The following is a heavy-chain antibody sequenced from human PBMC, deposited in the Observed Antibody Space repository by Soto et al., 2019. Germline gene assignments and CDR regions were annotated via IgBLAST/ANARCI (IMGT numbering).Heavy chain of an antibody. V-gene: IGHV5-51*01. J-gene: IGHJ6*02. CDR1: GYSFTSYW. CDR3: ARAPGYCSSTSCRPTYGMDV. CDR2: IYPGDSDT. D-gene: IGHD2-2*03. Sequence: RGESLKISCKGSGYSFTSYWIGWVRQMPGKGLEWMGIIYPGDSDTRYSPSFQGQVTISADKSISTAYLQWSSLKASDTAMYYCARAPGYCSSTSCRPTYGMDVWGQGTTVTVSS.